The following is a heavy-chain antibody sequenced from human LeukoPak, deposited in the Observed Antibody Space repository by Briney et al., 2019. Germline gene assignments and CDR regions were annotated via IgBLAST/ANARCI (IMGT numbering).Heavy chain of an antibody. D-gene: IGHD3-22*01. J-gene: IGHJ4*02. Sequence: PGGSLRLSCAASGFTVSSNYMSWVRQAPGKGLEWVSVIYSGGSTYYTDSVKGRFTISRDNSKNTLYLQMNSLSAEDTAVYYCASLYDSSGYYSTGWSYYFDYWGQGTLVTVSS. CDR3: ASLYDSSGYYSTGWSYYFDY. V-gene: IGHV3-66*02. CDR2: IYSGGST. CDR1: GFTVSSNY.